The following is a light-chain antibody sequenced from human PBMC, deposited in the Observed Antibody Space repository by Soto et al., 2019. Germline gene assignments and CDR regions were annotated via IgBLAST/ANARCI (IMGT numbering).Light chain of an antibody. CDR1: QSISGN. CDR3: QQYNDWPIT. J-gene: IGKJ5*01. CDR2: GAS. V-gene: IGKV3-15*01. Sequence: EIVMTQSPDTLSVSPGERATLSCRASQSISGNLAWFQQKPGQAPRLLFSGASTRAPGVPVRFSASGSGTDFTLTISSLQSEDFVGYYCQQYNDWPITFGQGTRLDI.